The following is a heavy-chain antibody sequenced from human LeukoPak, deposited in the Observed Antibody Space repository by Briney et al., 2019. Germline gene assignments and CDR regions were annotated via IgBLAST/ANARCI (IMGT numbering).Heavy chain of an antibody. V-gene: IGHV1-8*01. CDR1: GYTFTSYD. CDR2: MNPNSGNT. CDR3: ARRGSVRGVTNWFHP. Sequence: ASVKVSCKASGYTFTSYDINWVRQATGQGLEWMGWMNPNSGNTGYAQKFQGRVTMTRNTSISTAYMELSSLRSEDTAVYYCARRGSVRGVTNWFHPWGQGTLVTVSS. D-gene: IGHD3-10*01. J-gene: IGHJ5*02.